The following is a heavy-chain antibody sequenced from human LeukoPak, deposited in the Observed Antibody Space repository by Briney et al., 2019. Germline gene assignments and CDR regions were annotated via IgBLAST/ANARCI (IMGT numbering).Heavy chain of an antibody. V-gene: IGHV1-2*02. CDR3: ARANFLYCSSSTCLFDY. J-gene: IGHJ4*02. CDR1: GYTFTDYY. D-gene: IGHD2-2*01. CDR2: INPNDGDT. Sequence: GASVKVSCKASGYTFTDYYMHWARQAPGQGFEWMGWINPNDGDTNYAQKFQGRVTMTRDTSISTPHMEVSRLRSDDTAMYYCARANFLYCSSSTCLFDYWGQGTLVTVSS.